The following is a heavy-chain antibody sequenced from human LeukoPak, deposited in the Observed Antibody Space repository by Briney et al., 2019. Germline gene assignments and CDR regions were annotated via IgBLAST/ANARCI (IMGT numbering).Heavy chain of an antibody. Sequence: SETLSLTCTVSGGSISSYYWSCIRQPPGKGLEWIGYIYYSGSTNFNPSLKSRVSISVDTSKNQFSLKLSSVTAADTAVYYCARSWGVRMFDYWGQGTLVTVSS. CDR1: GGSISSYY. CDR2: IYYSGST. J-gene: IGHJ4*02. CDR3: ARSWGVRMFDY. D-gene: IGHD3-10*01. V-gene: IGHV4-59*08.